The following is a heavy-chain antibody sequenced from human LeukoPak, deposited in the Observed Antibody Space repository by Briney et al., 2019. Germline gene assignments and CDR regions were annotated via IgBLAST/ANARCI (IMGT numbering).Heavy chain of an antibody. Sequence: TGGSLRLSCAASGFTFSNAWMNWVRQAPGKGLEWVSSISSSSSYIYYADSVKGRFTISRDNAKNSLYLQMNSLRAEDTAVYYCARDMTTVTTGHNWFDPWGQGTLVTVSS. J-gene: IGHJ5*02. CDR2: ISSSSSYI. CDR3: ARDMTTVTTGHNWFDP. D-gene: IGHD4-17*01. CDR1: GFTFSNAW. V-gene: IGHV3-21*01.